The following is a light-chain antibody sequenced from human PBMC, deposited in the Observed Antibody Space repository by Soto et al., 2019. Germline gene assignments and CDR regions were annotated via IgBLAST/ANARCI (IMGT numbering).Light chain of an antibody. Sequence: EIVLTQSPATLSLSPMERSTLXWRASQSVSSYLAWYQQKPGQAPRLLIYDASSRATGISDRFSGSGSGTDFTLTITRLEPEDFAVYYCQQYGGSPRTFGQGTKVDIK. J-gene: IGKJ1*01. CDR3: QQYGGSPRT. CDR2: DAS. CDR1: QSVSSY. V-gene: IGKV3-20*01.